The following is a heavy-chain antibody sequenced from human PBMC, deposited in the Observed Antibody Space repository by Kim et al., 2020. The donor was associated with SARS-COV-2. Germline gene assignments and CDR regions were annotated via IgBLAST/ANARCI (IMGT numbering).Heavy chain of an antibody. Sequence: GGSLRLSCAASRFTSYAVSWVRQAPGKGLEWVSAITGSGGSTYYADSVRGRFTISRDNSKNTVFLHMDSLIAGDTAVYYCAKATTGTTGGTFDYWGQGTL. CDR3: AKATTGTTGGTFDY. D-gene: IGHD1-1*01. CDR1: RFTSYA. CDR2: ITGSGGST. J-gene: IGHJ4*02. V-gene: IGHV3-23*01.